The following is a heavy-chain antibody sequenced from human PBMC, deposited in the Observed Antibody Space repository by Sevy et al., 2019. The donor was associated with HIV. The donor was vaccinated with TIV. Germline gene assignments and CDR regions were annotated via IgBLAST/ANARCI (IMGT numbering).Heavy chain of an antibody. V-gene: IGHV3-48*01. D-gene: IGHD5-12*01. Sequence: GGSLRLSCAASGFTFSSYDMNWVRQAPGKGLEWVSYISSSSSNIYYADSVKGRFTISRDNAKNSLYVQMNSLRAEDTAVYYCAREGGYSDQGMDVWCQGTTVTVSS. CDR3: AREGGYSDQGMDV. CDR2: ISSSSSNI. CDR1: GFTFSSYD. J-gene: IGHJ6*02.